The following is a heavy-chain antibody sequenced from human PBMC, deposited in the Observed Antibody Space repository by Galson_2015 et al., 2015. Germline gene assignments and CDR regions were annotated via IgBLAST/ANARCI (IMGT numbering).Heavy chain of an antibody. V-gene: IGHV3-21*01. CDR2: ISSSSSYI. Sequence: SLRLSCAASGFTVNSNSMNWVRQAPGKGLEWVSSISSSSSYIYHADSVKRRFTISSDNAKNSLYLQMNILRAEHTAVYYCASDSGYDSWSGPWGQGTLVTVSS. D-gene: IGHD5-12*01. CDR1: GFTVNSNS. CDR3: ASDSGYDSWSGP. J-gene: IGHJ5*02.